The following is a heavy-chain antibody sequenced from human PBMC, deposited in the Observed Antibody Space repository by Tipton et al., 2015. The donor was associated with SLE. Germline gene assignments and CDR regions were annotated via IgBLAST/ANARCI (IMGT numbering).Heavy chain of an antibody. J-gene: IGHJ4*02. Sequence: LRLSCTVSGGSISSGSYYWSWIRQPAGKGLEWIGRNYTSGSTNYNPSLKSRVTISVDTSKNQFSLKLSSVTAADTAVYYCARDLTGLGFDYWGQGTLVTVSS. V-gene: IGHV4-61*02. D-gene: IGHD1-20*01. CDR1: GGSISSGSYY. CDR2: NYTSGST. CDR3: ARDLTGLGFDY.